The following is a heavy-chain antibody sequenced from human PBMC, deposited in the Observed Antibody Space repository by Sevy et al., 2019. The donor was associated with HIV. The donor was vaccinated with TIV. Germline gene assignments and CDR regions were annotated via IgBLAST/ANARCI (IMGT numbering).Heavy chain of an antibody. CDR1: GYTLTEFS. CDR2: FDPEDGET. Sequence: ASVKVSCKVSGYTLTEFSMHCVRQAPGKGLEWMGTFDPEDGETIYAQKFQGRVTMTEDTSTDTASMELSSLRSEDTAVYYCATTKDYYDSSGYPFDYWGQGTLVTVSS. V-gene: IGHV1-24*01. J-gene: IGHJ4*02. CDR3: ATTKDYYDSSGYPFDY. D-gene: IGHD3-22*01.